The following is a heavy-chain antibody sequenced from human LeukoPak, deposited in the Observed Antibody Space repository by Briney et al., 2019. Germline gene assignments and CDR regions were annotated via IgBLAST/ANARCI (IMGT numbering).Heavy chain of an antibody. V-gene: IGHV3-23*01. CDR2: ISGSSGRT. Sequence: PGGSLRLSCAASGFTFRTFPMGWVRQAPGKGPEWVSAISGSSGRTYYADSVKGRFTISRDNSKNTLFLQMNSLRAEDTAVYFCARGPLTEVAGTTWDFWGQGTPVTVSS. J-gene: IGHJ4*02. CDR1: GFTFRTFP. D-gene: IGHD6-19*01. CDR3: ARGPLTEVAGTTWDF.